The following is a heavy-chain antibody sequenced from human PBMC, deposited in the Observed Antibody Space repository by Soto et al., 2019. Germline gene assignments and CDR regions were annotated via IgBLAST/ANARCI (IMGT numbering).Heavy chain of an antibody. CDR2: INAGNGNT. V-gene: IGHV1-3*01. Sequence: ASVKVSCKASGYTFTSYAMHWVRQAPGQRLEWMGWINAGNGNTKYSQKFQGRVTITRDNTGNSLYLQMNSLRADDTALYYCARETGRDSRNFDYWGRGTLVTVSS. CDR1: GYTFTSYA. J-gene: IGHJ4*02. D-gene: IGHD3-10*01. CDR3: ARETGRDSRNFDY.